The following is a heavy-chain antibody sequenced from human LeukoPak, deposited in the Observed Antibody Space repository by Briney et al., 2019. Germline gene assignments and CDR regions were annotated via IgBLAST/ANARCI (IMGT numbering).Heavy chain of an antibody. CDR2: ISYSGST. J-gene: IGHJ4*02. V-gene: IGHV4-39*01. D-gene: IGHD1-26*01. CDR1: GGSISSSPYY. CDR3: ARHVKSGSSGGNFDY. Sequence: SETLSLTCTVSGGSISSSPYYWGWIRQSPGKGLEWIGSISYSGSTFYNPSRKSRLTISVDTSRNRFSLKLSSVTAADTAVYYCARHVKSGSSGGNFDYWGQGTLVTVSS.